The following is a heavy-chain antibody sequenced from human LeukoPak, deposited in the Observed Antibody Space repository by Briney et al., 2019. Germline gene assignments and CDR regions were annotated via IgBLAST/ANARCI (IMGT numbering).Heavy chain of an antibody. D-gene: IGHD3-22*01. V-gene: IGHV4-59*01. Sequence: SETLSLTXTVSGGSISSYYWSWIRQSPGKGLEWIGYIYYSGSTNYNPSLKSRVTISVDTSKNQFSLKLSSVTAADTAVYYCASSSDSSGYQWGSIDYWGQGTLVTVSS. CDR1: GGSISSYY. CDR2: IYYSGST. J-gene: IGHJ4*02. CDR3: ASSSDSSGYQWGSIDY.